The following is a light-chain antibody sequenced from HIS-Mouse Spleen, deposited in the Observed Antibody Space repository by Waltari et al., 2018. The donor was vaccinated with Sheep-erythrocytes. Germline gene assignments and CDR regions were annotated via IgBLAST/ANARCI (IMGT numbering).Light chain of an antibody. J-gene: IGKJ1*01. CDR1: QSVSSSY. CDR3: QQYGSSPWT. V-gene: IGKV3-20*01. CDR2: GAS. Sequence: EIVFTQSQGTLSLLPGETATLSCRASQSVSSSYLAWYQQKPGQAPRLLIYGASSRATGIPDRFSGSGSGTDFTLTISRLEPEDFAVYYCQQYGSSPWTFGQGTKVEIK.